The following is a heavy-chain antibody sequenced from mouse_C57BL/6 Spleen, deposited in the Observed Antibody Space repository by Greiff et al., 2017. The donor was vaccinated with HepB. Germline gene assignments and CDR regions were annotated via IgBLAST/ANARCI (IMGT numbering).Heavy chain of an antibody. CDR1: GYTFTSYW. CDR3: ARRGITTPLYFDV. Sequence: QVQLQQPGAELVMPGASVKLSCKASGYTFTSYWMHWVKQRPGQGLEWIGEIDPSDSYTNYNQKFKGKSTLTVDKSSSTAYMQLSSLTSEDSAVYYCARRGITTPLYFDVWGTGTTVTVSS. V-gene: IGHV1-69*01. J-gene: IGHJ1*03. D-gene: IGHD1-1*01. CDR2: IDPSDSYT.